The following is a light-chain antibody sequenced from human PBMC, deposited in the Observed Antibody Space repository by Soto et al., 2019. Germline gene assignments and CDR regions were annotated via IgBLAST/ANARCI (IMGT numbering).Light chain of an antibody. CDR3: QQRRDWPRGFT. CDR1: QSISTY. V-gene: IGKV3-11*01. Sequence: EIVLTQSPATLSLSPGERATLSCRASQSISTYVAWYQQKPGQAPRLLISDASNRATGIPARFSDSGSGTDFTLTISSLETEDFGVYYCQQRRDWPRGFTFGQGTTLEIK. CDR2: DAS. J-gene: IGKJ2*01.